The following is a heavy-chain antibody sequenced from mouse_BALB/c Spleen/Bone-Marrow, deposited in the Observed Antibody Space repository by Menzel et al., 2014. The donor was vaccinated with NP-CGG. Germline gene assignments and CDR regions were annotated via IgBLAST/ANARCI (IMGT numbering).Heavy chain of an antibody. CDR2: ITPYNGAT. D-gene: IGHD2-14*01. V-gene: IGHV1-31*01. Sequence: VQLQQSGSELAKPGASVKISCKASGYSFTGYYMHWVKQSHVQSLEWIGRITPYNGATSYNQNFKVKASLTVDKSSSRAYIEHRSLTSEESAVCYCGKSYRCDRALVYWGQGTPVTVSS. CDR1: GYSFTGYY. J-gene: IGHJ4*01. CDR3: GKSYRCDRALVY.